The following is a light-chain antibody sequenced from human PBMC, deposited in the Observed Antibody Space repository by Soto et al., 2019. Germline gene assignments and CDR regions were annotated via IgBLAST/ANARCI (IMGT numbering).Light chain of an antibody. CDR1: QGIRND. V-gene: IGKV1-17*01. CDR3: LQHSTYPLT. J-gene: IGKJ1*01. Sequence: DIQMTQFPSSLSASVGDRVTITCRASQGIRNDLAWYQQKRGKAPKRLIYAASRLQSGVPSRFSGSGSGTEFTLAISSLQPEDFATFYCLQHSTYPLTFGQGTKVEIK. CDR2: AAS.